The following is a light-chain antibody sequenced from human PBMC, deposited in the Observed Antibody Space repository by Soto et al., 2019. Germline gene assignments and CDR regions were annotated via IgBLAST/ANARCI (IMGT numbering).Light chain of an antibody. Sequence: QSVLTQPASVSGSPGQSITISCTGTASDVGGSNFVSWYQQHPGKAPKLLIYEVNYRPSGVSNRFSGSKSGDTASLTISGLQAEDEADYYCSSYTGSTTLYVFGTGTKVTVL. CDR2: EVN. CDR3: SSYTGSTTLYV. CDR1: ASDVGGSNF. V-gene: IGLV2-14*01. J-gene: IGLJ1*01.